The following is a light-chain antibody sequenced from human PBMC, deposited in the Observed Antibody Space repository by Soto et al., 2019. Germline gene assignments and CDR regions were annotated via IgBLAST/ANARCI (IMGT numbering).Light chain of an antibody. CDR1: QSVSTNY. CDR3: KQYGSSPPIT. Sequence: EIVLTQSPGTLPLSPGQRATLSCRASQSVSTNYLAWYQQKPGQAPRLLIYGASYRATGTPDRFSGSGSGTDFTLTISGLEPEDFAVYFCKQYGSSPPITFGQGTRLEIK. V-gene: IGKV3-20*01. CDR2: GAS. J-gene: IGKJ5*01.